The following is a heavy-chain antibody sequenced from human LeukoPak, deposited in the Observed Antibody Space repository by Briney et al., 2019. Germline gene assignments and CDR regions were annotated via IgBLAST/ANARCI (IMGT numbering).Heavy chain of an antibody. CDR3: ATLKCSGGSCYFDY. D-gene: IGHD2-15*01. Sequence: PGGSLRLSCAASGFTFSSYSMNWVRQAPGKGLEWVSSISSSSSYIYYADSVKGRFTISRDNAKNSLYLQMNSLRAEDTAVYYCATLKCSGGSCYFDYWGQGTLVTVSS. CDR1: GFTFSSYS. V-gene: IGHV3-21*01. J-gene: IGHJ4*02. CDR2: ISSSSSYI.